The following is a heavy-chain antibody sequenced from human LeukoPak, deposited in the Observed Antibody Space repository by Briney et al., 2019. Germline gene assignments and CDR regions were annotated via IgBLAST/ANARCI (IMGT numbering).Heavy chain of an antibody. CDR3: ASPYSDY. V-gene: IGHV4-39*01. D-gene: IGHD1-1*01. CDR2: IYYSGST. J-gene: IGHJ4*02. CDR1: GGSISSSSYY. Sequence: PSETLSLTCTGSGGSISSSSYYWGWIRQPPGKGLEWIGSIYYSGSTYYNPSLKSRVTISVDTSKNQFSLKLSSVTAADTAVYYCASPYSDYWGQGTLVTVSS.